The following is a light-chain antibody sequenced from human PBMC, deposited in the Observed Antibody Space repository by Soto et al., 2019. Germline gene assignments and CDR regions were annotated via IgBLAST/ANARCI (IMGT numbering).Light chain of an antibody. CDR3: CSYAGSSSLV. CDR1: SSDVGSYNL. Sequence: QSVLTQPASVSGSPGQSITISCTGTSSDVGSYNLVSWYQQYPGKAPKLMIYEGDKRPSGVSYRFSGSKSGNTASPTISRLQAEDEADYYCCSYAGSSSLVFGGGTQLTVL. J-gene: IGLJ2*01. V-gene: IGLV2-23*01. CDR2: EGD.